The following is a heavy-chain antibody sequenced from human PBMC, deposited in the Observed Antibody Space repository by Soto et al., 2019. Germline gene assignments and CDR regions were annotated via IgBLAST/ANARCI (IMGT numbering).Heavy chain of an antibody. Sequence: KASETLSLTCTVSGGSISSSSYYWGWIRQPPGKGLEWIGSIYYSGSTYYNPSLKSRVTISVDTSKNQFSLKLSSVTAADTAVYYCARRFDDYSKGEDYYGMDVWGQGTTVTISS. CDR3: ARRFDDYSKGEDYYGMDV. V-gene: IGHV4-39*01. CDR2: IYYSGST. CDR1: GGSISSSSYY. J-gene: IGHJ6*02. D-gene: IGHD4-4*01.